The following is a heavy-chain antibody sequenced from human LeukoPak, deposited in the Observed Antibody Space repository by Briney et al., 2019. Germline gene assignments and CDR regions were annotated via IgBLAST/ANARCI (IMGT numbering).Heavy chain of an antibody. V-gene: IGHV3-21*01. J-gene: IGHJ4*02. D-gene: IGHD3-22*01. Sequence: PGGSLRLSCAAAGFTISSYSMSRVRQAPGKGLEWVSSISNGSTYRYYADSVRGQFTISRDNAENSLYLQMNSLRAEDTAVYYCARENTYYSDVSGYHDGPIDYWGQGTLVTVSS. CDR3: ARENTYYSDVSGYHDGPIDY. CDR1: GFTISSYS. CDR2: ISNGSTYR.